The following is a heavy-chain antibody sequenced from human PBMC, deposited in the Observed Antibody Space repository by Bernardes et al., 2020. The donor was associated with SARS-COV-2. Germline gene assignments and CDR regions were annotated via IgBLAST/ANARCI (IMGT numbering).Heavy chain of an antibody. V-gene: IGHV1-2*02. Sequence: ASVKVSCKVSGYTFTGYYMHWVRQAPGQGLEWMGWINPNSGGTNYAQKFQGRVTMTRDTSISTAYMELSRLRSDDTAVYYCAIPPTNYDRYGMDVWGQGTTVTVSS. D-gene: IGHD3-22*01. CDR2: INPNSGGT. CDR1: GYTFTGYY. J-gene: IGHJ6*02. CDR3: AIPPTNYDRYGMDV.